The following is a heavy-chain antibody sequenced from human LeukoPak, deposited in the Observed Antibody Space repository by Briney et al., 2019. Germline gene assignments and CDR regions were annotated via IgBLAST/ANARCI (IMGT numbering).Heavy chain of an antibody. V-gene: IGHV3-21*04. Sequence: GGSLRLSCAASGFTFSSYSMNWVRQAPGKGLEWVSSISSSSSYIYYADSVKGRFTISRDNAKNSLYLQMNSLRAEDTAVYYCARDWGIAVAGGWFDPWGQGTLVTVSS. J-gene: IGHJ5*02. CDR3: ARDWGIAVAGGWFDP. CDR1: GFTFSSYS. D-gene: IGHD6-19*01. CDR2: ISSSSSYI.